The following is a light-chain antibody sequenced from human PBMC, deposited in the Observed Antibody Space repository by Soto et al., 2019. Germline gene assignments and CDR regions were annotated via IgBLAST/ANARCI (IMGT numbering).Light chain of an antibody. CDR2: DAS. CDR1: RSVSSY. Sequence: VLTQSPATLSSSLGNSAIVSSRATRSVSSYLAWYQQKPGQAPRLLIYDASSRPTDIPARFSGSGSGTDFTLTISSLEPEDFALYYCQQRSNWPITFGQGTRLEI. V-gene: IGKV3-11*01. J-gene: IGKJ5*01. CDR3: QQRSNWPIT.